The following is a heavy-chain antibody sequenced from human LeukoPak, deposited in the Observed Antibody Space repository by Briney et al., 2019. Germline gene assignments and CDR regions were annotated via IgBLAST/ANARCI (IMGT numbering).Heavy chain of an antibody. CDR2: ISSSSSYI. CDR3: ARDRVYYNDSSGYYPPLADAFDI. CDR1: GFTFSSYS. V-gene: IGHV3-21*01. D-gene: IGHD3-22*01. Sequence: NPGGSLRLSCAASGFTFSSYSMNWVRQAPGKGLEWVSSISSSSSYIYYADSVKGRFTISRDNAKNSLYLQMNSLRAEDTAVYYCARDRVYYNDSSGYYPPLADAFDIWGQGTMVTVSS. J-gene: IGHJ3*02.